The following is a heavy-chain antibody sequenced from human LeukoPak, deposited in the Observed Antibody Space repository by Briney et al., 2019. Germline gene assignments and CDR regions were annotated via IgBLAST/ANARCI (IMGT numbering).Heavy chain of an antibody. Sequence: ASVKVSCKASGYTFTSYGISWVRQAPGQGLEWMGWISAYNGNTNYAQKFQGRVTMTRDMSTSTVYMELSSLRSEDTAVYYCARDEYYYDSSGYYVFDYWGQGTLVTVSS. V-gene: IGHV1-18*01. CDR1: GYTFTSYG. D-gene: IGHD3-22*01. CDR2: ISAYNGNT. J-gene: IGHJ4*02. CDR3: ARDEYYYDSSGYYVFDY.